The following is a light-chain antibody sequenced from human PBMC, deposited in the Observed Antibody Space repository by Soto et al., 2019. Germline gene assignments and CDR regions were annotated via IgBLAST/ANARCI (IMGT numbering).Light chain of an antibody. Sequence: AIHMTHSPSSLSPFIVYRVTITCRASQGIRNDLGWYQQKPGKAPKLLIYAASSLESGVPSRFSGSGSGTDFTLTISSLQPEDFATYYCLQDYNYPRTFGQGTKVDIK. CDR2: AAS. CDR1: QGIRND. CDR3: LQDYNYPRT. V-gene: IGKV1-6*01. J-gene: IGKJ1*01.